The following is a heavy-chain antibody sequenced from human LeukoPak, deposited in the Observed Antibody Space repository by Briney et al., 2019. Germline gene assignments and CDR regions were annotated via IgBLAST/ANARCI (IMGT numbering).Heavy chain of an antibody. CDR1: GFTLSSYR. D-gene: IGHD3-10*01. CDR2: ISSSGNYI. J-gene: IGHJ4*02. CDR3: ARGFDYYGSTYYFDY. V-gene: IGHV3-21*01. Sequence: AGGSLTLSCAASGFTLSSYRMIWVPHAPGKGLVGVSSISSSGNYIYYADSVKGRFTISRDHAKNSLYLQMNSLRAEDTAVYYCARGFDYYGSTYYFDYWGQGTLVTVSS.